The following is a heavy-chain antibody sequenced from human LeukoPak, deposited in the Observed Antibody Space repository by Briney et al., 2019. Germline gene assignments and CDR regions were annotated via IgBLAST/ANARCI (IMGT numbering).Heavy chain of an antibody. Sequence: GGSLRLSCAASGFTFSSYAMTWVRQAAGKGLEWVSSITSSGDATYYADSVKGRFTISRDNSKSTLYLQMNSLRAEDTAVYYCAKDLWTDSSGWNYFDYWGQGALVTVSS. CDR2: ITSSGDAT. CDR1: GFTFSSYA. J-gene: IGHJ4*02. V-gene: IGHV3-23*01. D-gene: IGHD6-19*01. CDR3: AKDLWTDSSGWNYFDY.